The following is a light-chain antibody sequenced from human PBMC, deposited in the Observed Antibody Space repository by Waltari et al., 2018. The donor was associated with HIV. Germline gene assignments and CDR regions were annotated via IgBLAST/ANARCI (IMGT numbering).Light chain of an antibody. V-gene: IGKV2-28*01. J-gene: IGKJ3*01. Sequence: DIVMTQSPLSLPVTPGEPASISCRSSQSLLHSNGYNYLDWYLQKPGQSPHLLIYLGSNRASGVPDRFSGSGSGTDFTLKISRVEAEDVGVYYCMQALHPPGFGPGTKVDIK. CDR2: LGS. CDR1: QSLLHSNGYNY. CDR3: MQALHPPG.